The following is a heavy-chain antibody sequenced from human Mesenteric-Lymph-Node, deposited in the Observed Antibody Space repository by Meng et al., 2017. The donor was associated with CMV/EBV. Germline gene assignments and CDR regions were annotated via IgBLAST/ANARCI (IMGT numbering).Heavy chain of an antibody. CDR1: FTSYD. CDR2: MNPNSGNT. D-gene: IGHD3-10*01. CDR3: ARDVLLWFGESSQINWFDP. Sequence: FTSYDINWVRQATGQGLEWMRWMNPNSGNTGYAQKFQGRVTMTRNTSISTAYMELSSLRSEDTAVYYCARDVLLWFGESSQINWFDPWGQGTLVTVSS. J-gene: IGHJ5*02. V-gene: IGHV1-8*01.